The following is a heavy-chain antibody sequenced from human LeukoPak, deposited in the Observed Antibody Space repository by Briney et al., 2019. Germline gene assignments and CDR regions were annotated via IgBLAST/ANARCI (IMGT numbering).Heavy chain of an antibody. D-gene: IGHD3-9*01. Sequence: GASVKVSCKASGYTFTSYGISWVRQAPGQGLEWMGWISAYNGNTNYAQKLQGRVTMTTDTSTSTAYMELRSLRSDDTAVYYCARGPYYDILTGYSNNWFDPWGQGTLVTVSS. CDR3: ARGPYYDILTGYSNNWFDP. CDR1: GYTFTSYG. J-gene: IGHJ5*02. CDR2: ISAYNGNT. V-gene: IGHV1-18*01.